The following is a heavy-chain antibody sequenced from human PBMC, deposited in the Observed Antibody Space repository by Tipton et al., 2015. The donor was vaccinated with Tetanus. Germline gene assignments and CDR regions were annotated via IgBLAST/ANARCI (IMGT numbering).Heavy chain of an antibody. J-gene: IGHJ4*02. Sequence: TLSLTCTVSGGSISDKKYYWGWIRQPPGKGLEWIAYIFYNGRTQSNPSLKSRVSISVDTAKNQFSLQLKSVTAADTAIYYCARTTSRWLHPYSWGPRTLVTVSS. CDR2: IFYNGRT. CDR3: ARTTSRWLHPYS. D-gene: IGHD5-24*01. CDR1: GGSISDKKYY. V-gene: IGHV4-61*05.